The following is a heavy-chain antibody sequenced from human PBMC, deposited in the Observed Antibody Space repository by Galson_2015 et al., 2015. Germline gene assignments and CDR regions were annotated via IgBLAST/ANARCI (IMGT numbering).Heavy chain of an antibody. V-gene: IGHV5-51*01. CDR3: ARLITIFGEGHYMDV. D-gene: IGHD3-3*01. Sequence: QSGAEVKKPGESLKISCKGSGYSFTSYWIGWVRQMPGKGLEWMGIIYPGDSDTSYSTSFQGQVTISADKSISTAYLQWSSLKASDTAMYYCARLITIFGEGHYMDVWGKGTTVTVSS. J-gene: IGHJ6*03. CDR2: IYPGDSDT. CDR1: GYSFTSYW.